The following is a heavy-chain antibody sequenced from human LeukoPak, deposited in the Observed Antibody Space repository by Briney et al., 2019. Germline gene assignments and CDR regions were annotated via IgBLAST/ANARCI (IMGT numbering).Heavy chain of an antibody. D-gene: IGHD5-12*01. CDR1: GFTVSSNY. CDR3: TRNSKGYSGYDLGGGFDY. Sequence: GGSLRLSCAASGFTVSSNYMSWVRQAPGKGLEWVSVIYSGGSTYYADSVKGRFTISRDNAKNSLYLQMNSLRAEDTAVYYCTRNSKGYSGYDLGGGFDYWGQGTLVTVSS. CDR2: IYSGGST. V-gene: IGHV3-53*01. J-gene: IGHJ4*02.